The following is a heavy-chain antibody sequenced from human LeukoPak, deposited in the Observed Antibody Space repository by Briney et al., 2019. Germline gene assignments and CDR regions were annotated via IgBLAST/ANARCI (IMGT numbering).Heavy chain of an antibody. V-gene: IGHV3-74*03. J-gene: IGHJ5*02. CDR1: GFTFSSYY. Sequence: GGSLRLSCAASGFTFSSYYMHWVRQAPGKGLVWVSRINSDGSSTTYADSVKGRFTISRDNAKNTLYLQMNSLRAEDTAAYHCARVPHCSSSSCYSWFDPWGQGTLVTVSS. CDR3: ARVPHCSSSSCYSWFDP. D-gene: IGHD2-2*01. CDR2: INSDGSST.